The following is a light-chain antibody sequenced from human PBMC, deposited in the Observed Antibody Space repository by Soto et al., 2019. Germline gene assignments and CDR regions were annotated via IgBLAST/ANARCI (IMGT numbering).Light chain of an antibody. Sequence: EIVMTQTTATLSVSPGERATLSCRASQSVSSNLAWYQQKPGQAPRLLIYGASTRATGIPARFSGSGSGTEFTLTISSLQSEDFAVYYCQQYNNWPITFGQRRLPAI. CDR3: QQYNNWPIT. CDR2: GAS. V-gene: IGKV3-15*01. CDR1: QSVSSN. J-gene: IGKJ5*01.